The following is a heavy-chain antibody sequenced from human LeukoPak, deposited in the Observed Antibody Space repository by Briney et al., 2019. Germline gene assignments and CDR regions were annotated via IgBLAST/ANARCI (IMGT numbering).Heavy chain of an antibody. CDR2: IYYSGST. Sequence: SETLSLTCTVSGGSISSSSYSWGWIRQPPGKGLEWIGSIYYSGSTYYNPSLKSRVTISVDTSKNQFSLKLSSVTAADTAVCYCARLPSTTVKRDAFDIWGQGTMVTVSS. CDR3: ARLPSTTVKRDAFDI. D-gene: IGHD4-17*01. V-gene: IGHV4-39*01. CDR1: GGSISSSSYS. J-gene: IGHJ3*02.